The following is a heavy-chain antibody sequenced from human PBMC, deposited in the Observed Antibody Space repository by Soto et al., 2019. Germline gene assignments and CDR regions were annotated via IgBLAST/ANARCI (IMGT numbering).Heavy chain of an antibody. CDR1: GGTFSNYP. Sequence: QVQLVQSGAEVKKPGSSVKVSCKASGGTFSNYPISWVRQAPGQGLEWMGGIIPIFGTTNYAQKFQGRVTITADESTSTAYTEQSSLRSEDTAVFYCARGNHRWLQLWYFDLWGRGTLVTVSS. J-gene: IGHJ2*01. D-gene: IGHD5-12*01. V-gene: IGHV1-69*12. CDR2: IIPIFGTT. CDR3: ARGNHRWLQLWYFDL.